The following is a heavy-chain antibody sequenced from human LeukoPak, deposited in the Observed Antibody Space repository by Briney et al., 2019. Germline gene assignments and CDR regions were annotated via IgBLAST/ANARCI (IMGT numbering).Heavy chain of an antibody. J-gene: IGHJ4*02. CDR2: ISSSGST. Sequence: PSETLSLTCTVSGDSISSGGYYWSWIRQPAGKGLEWIGRISSSGSTNYNPSLKSRVTISVDTSKNQFSLKLSSVTAADTAVYYCARGNDFWSGYYDYWGQGTLVTVSS. CDR1: GDSISSGGYY. V-gene: IGHV4-61*02. D-gene: IGHD3-3*01. CDR3: ARGNDFWSGYYDY.